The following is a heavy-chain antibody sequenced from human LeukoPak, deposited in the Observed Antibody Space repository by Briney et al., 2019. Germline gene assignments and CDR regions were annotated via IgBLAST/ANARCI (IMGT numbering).Heavy chain of an antibody. CDR3: AKDQETYYYGSGNDY. J-gene: IGHJ4*02. CDR2: ISYDGSNK. V-gene: IGHV3-30*18. D-gene: IGHD3-10*01. Sequence: GGSLRLSCAASGFTFSSYGMHWVRQAPGKGLEWVAVISYDGSNKYYADSVKGRFTISRDNSKNTLYLQMNSLRAEDTAVYYCAKDQETYYYGSGNDYWGQGTLVTVSS. CDR1: GFTFSSYG.